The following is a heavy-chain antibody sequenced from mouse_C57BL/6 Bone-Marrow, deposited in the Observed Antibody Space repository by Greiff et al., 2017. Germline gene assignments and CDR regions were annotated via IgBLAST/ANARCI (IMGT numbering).Heavy chain of an antibody. CDR1: GFNIQDYY. J-gene: IGHJ2*01. CDR3: TTHGSNIPRVDD. D-gene: IGHD1-1*01. V-gene: IGHV14-1*01. CDR2: IDPEDGDT. Sequence: VQLQQSGAELVRPGASVKLSCTASGFNIQDYYMHWVKQRPEQGLEWIGRIDPEDGDTESDPKFQGKATMTADTSSNTAYLQLSSLTSEDTAVYYSTTHGSNIPRVDDWGQGTTLTVSS.